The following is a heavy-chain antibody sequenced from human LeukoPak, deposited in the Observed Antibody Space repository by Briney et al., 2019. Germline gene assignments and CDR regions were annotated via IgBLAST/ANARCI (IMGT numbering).Heavy chain of an antibody. CDR1: GFTFTRFA. Sequence: GGSLRLSCAASGFTFTRFAMYWVRQAPGKGLEFVSAISSAGDRTYYGRSVKDRFTISRDNAKNTVDLQMGSLRPEDMGVYYCARMDGYTNYYFDYWGQGTVVTVSS. V-gene: IGHV3-64*01. D-gene: IGHD5-24*01. CDR2: ISSAGDRT. CDR3: ARMDGYTNYYFDY. J-gene: IGHJ4*02.